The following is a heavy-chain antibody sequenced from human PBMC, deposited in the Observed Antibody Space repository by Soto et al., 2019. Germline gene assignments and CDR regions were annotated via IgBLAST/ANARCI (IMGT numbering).Heavy chain of an antibody. CDR3: AREGVQAPVELLDAFDI. V-gene: IGHV5-51*01. D-gene: IGHD1-7*01. Sequence: GESLKISCKGSGYSFTSYWIGWGRQMPGKGLEGMGIIYPGDSDTRYSPSFQGQVTISADKSINTAYLQWSSLKASDTAMYYCAREGVQAPVELLDAFDIWGQGTMVTVSS. J-gene: IGHJ3*02. CDR1: GYSFTSYW. CDR2: IYPGDSDT.